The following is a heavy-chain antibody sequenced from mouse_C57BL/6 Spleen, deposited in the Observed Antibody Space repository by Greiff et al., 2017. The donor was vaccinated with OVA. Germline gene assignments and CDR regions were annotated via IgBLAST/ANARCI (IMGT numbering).Heavy chain of an antibody. D-gene: IGHD1-1*02. CDR2: INPYNGGT. V-gene: IGHV1-19*01. J-gene: IGHJ4*01. Sequence: EVKLMESGPVLVKPGASVKMSCKASGYTFTDYYMHWVKQSHGKSLEWIGVINPYNGGTSYNQKFKGKATLTVDKSSSTAYMELNSLTSEDSAVYYCARGSHYPYVMDYWGQGTSVTVSS. CDR3: ARGSHYPYVMDY. CDR1: GYTFTDYY.